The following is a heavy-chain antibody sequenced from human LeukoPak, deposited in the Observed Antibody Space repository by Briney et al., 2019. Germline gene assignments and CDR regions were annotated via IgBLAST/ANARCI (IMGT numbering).Heavy chain of an antibody. V-gene: IGHV5-51*01. Sequence: GESLKISCKGSGYSFTSYWIGWVRQMPGKGLECMGIIYPGDSDTRYSPSFQGQVTISADKSISTAYLQWSSLKASDTAMYYCARQAYCGGDCFDGVDYWGQGTLVTVSS. CDR3: ARQAYCGGDCFDGVDY. CDR1: GYSFTSYW. D-gene: IGHD2-21*02. CDR2: IYPGDSDT. J-gene: IGHJ4*02.